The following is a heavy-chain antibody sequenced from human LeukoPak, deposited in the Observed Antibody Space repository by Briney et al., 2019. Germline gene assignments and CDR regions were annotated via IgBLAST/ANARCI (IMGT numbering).Heavy chain of an antibody. Sequence: PSETLSLTCTVSGGSISSGSYYWSWIRQPAGKGLEWIGRIYTSGSTNYNPSLKSRVTISVDTSKNQFSLKLSSVTAADTAVYYCARGVSSGWFYYFDYWGQGTLVTVSS. CDR3: ARGVSSGWFYYFDY. CDR1: GGSISSGSYY. J-gene: IGHJ4*02. D-gene: IGHD6-19*01. CDR2: IYTSGST. V-gene: IGHV4-61*02.